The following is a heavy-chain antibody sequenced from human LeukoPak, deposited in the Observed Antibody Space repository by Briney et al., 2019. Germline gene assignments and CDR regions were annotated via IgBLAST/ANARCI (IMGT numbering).Heavy chain of an antibody. D-gene: IGHD4-23*01. CDR1: GYTFTVYY. CDR3: ARVVYKGIRWGFDY. CDR2: INPNSGGT. V-gene: IGHV1-2*02. Sequence: ASVKVSCKSSGYTFTVYYMHWVRQAPGQGLEWMGWINPNSGGTNYAQKFQGRVTMTRDTSISTAYMELSRLRSDDTAVYYCARVVYKGIRWGFDYWGQGTLVTVSS. J-gene: IGHJ4*02.